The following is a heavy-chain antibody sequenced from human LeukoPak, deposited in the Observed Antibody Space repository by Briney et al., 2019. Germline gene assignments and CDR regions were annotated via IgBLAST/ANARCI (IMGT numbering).Heavy chain of an antibody. CDR2: IKSKTDGETT. J-gene: IGHJ4*02. Sequence: GGSLRLYCAASGFTFSNAWMSWVRQPPGKGLEWVGRIKSKTDGETTDYAAPVKGRFTVSRDDSKATLYLQMNSLKTEDTALYYCTTETVNLVRGVNDYWGQGTLVTVSS. D-gene: IGHD3-10*01. V-gene: IGHV3-15*01. CDR3: TTETVNLVRGVNDY. CDR1: GFTFSNAW.